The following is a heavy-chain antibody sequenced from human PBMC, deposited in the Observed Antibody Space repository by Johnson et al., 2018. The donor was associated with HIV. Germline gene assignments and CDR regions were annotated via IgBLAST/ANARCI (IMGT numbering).Heavy chain of an antibody. J-gene: IGHJ3*02. CDR3: ARVQPVGGSYHDAFDI. CDR1: GFTFDDYG. V-gene: IGHV3-20*04. D-gene: IGHD1-1*01. Sequence: VQLVESGGGVVRPGGSLRLSCAASGFTFDDYGMSWVRQAPVRGLEWVSGINWNGGSTGYADSVKGRFTISRDNAKNSMYLQMNSLRGEDTALYYCARVQPVGGSYHDAFDIWGQGTMVTVSS. CDR2: INWNGGST.